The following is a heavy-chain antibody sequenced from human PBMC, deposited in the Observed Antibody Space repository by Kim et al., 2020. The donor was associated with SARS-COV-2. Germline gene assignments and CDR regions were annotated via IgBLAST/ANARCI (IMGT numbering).Heavy chain of an antibody. V-gene: IGHV3-23*01. CDR1: GFTFGNFA. Sequence: GGSLRLSCSAAGFTFGNFAMGWVRQTPGKGLEWVSSISGSGGTTYYAESVEGRFTISRDNSDNTLYLQLNSLRADDTATYFCTKDLGSSCCIAGYFHFWGQGTLVAVSS. CDR3: TKDLGSSCCIAGYFHF. J-gene: IGHJ4*02. D-gene: IGHD1-26*01. CDR2: ISGSGGTT.